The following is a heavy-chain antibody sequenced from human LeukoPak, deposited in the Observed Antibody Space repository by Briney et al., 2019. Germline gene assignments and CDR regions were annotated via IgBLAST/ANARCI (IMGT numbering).Heavy chain of an antibody. CDR1: GFTFSSYG. V-gene: IGHV3-48*03. CDR3: ARWGATGYGDY. J-gene: IGHJ4*02. Sequence: GGSLRLSCAASGFTFSSYGMNWVRQAPGKGLEWVSYISDSSSTIYYADSVKGRLTISRDNATNSLYLQMNSLRAEDTAVYYCARWGATGYGDYWGQGTLVTVSS. D-gene: IGHD3-9*01. CDR2: ISDSSSTI.